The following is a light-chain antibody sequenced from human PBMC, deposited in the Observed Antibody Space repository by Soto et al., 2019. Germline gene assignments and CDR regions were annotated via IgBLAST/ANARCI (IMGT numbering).Light chain of an antibody. CDR3: QQYYSFPWT. J-gene: IGKJ1*01. Sequence: DIQMTQSPSTLSASVGDRVTITCRASQSINTWLAWYQQKPGKAPKVLMYKASTLESGVPSRFSGSGSGTDFTLTISCLQSEDFATYYCQQYYSFPWTFGQGTKVDI. CDR2: KAS. V-gene: IGKV1-5*03. CDR1: QSINTW.